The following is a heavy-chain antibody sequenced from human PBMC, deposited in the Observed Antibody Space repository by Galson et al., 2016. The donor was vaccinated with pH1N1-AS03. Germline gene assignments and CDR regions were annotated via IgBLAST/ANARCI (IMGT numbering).Heavy chain of an antibody. Sequence: SVKVSCKASGYTFSTYGVSWVRQAPGQGLEWMGWISGYDDDTNYAQNVAGRVTMTTDKSTSTVSMELRSLRSEDQAVYYCARDRGFRPDTFDIWGQGNWVTVSS. J-gene: IGHJ3*02. V-gene: IGHV1-18*04. CDR3: ARDRGFRPDTFDI. D-gene: IGHD2-15*01. CDR2: ISGYDDDT. CDR1: GYTFSTYG.